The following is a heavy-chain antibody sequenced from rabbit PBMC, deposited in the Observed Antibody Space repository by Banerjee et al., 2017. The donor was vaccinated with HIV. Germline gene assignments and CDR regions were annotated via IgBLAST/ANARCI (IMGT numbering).Heavy chain of an antibody. J-gene: IGHJ4*01. D-gene: IGHD2-1*01. V-gene: IGHV1S45*01. CDR3: VSYDDYGDRNL. CDR2: IYAGSGGST. Sequence: QEQLEESGGDLVKPEGSLTLTCTASGFSFSNGYVMCWVRQAPGKGLEWIACIYAGSGGSTYYANWSKGRFTISKTSSTTVTLQMTSLTAADTATYFCVSYDDYGDRNLWGPGTLVTV. CDR1: GFSFSNGYV.